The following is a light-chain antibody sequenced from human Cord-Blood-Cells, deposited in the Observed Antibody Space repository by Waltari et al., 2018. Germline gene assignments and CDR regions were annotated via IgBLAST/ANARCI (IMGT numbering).Light chain of an antibody. CDR1: SSNLGARHD. J-gene: IGLJ2*01. V-gene: IGLV1-40*01. CDR3: QSYDSSLSGSV. Sequence: QSVLTQPPSVSGATGQRVTIPRTGSSSNLGARHDVHWYPQLPGTAPKLLTYGNSNRPSGVPDRFSGSKSGTSASLAITGLQAEDEADYYCQSYDSSLSGSVFGGGTKLTVL. CDR2: GNS.